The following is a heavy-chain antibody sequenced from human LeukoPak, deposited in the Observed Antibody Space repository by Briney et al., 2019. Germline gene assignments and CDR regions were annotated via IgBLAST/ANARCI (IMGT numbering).Heavy chain of an antibody. D-gene: IGHD3-10*01. V-gene: IGHV4-59*08. J-gene: IGHJ4*02. CDR1: GGSISSYY. CDR3: ARLRRGAVDY. Sequence: SETLSLTCTVSGGSISSYYWSWIRQPPGKGLEWIGYIYYSGSTNYNPSLKSRVTISADTSKNQFSLKLSSVTAADTAVYYCARLRRGAVDYWGQGTLVTVSS. CDR2: IYYSGST.